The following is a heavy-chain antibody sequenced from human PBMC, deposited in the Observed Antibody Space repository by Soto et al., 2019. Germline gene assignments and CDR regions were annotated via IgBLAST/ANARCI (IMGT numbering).Heavy chain of an antibody. J-gene: IGHJ5*02. CDR2: IYHSGST. D-gene: IGHD2-21*02. CDR3: ASVAYCGGDCQRGFDP. V-gene: IGHV4-30-2*01. Sequence: QLQLQESGSGLVKPSQTLSLTCAVSGGSISSGGYSWSWIRQPPGKGLEWIGYIYHSGSTYYNPSLRSRVTISVDRPKNQFSLKLSSVTAADTAVYYCASVAYCGGDCQRGFDPWGQGTLVTVSS. CDR1: GGSISSGGYS.